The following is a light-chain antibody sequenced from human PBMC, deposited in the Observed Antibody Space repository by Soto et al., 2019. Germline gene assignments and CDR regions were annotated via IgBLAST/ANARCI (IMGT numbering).Light chain of an antibody. Sequence: EIVLTQSPGTLSLSPGERATLSCRASQSVSSSYLAWYQQKPGQAPRLLIYGVSSRATGIPDRFSGIGSGTDFTLTISRLEPEDFAVYYCQQYGSSLSCTFGQGTKLEFK. V-gene: IGKV3-20*01. CDR1: QSVSSSY. CDR3: QQYGSSLSCT. J-gene: IGKJ2*02. CDR2: GVS.